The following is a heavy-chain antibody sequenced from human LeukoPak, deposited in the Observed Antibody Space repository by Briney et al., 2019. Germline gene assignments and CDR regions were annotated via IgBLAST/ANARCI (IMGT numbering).Heavy chain of an antibody. Sequence: PSETLSLTCIVSGGSISSSSFYWGWIRQPPGKGLEWIGSIHYSGGPYYNASLKSRVAISVDTSKNQFSLRLNSVTAADTAVYYCARSEPYQSGPGTYAFNIWGQGTMVTVSS. CDR2: IHYSGGP. CDR3: ARSEPYQSGPGTYAFNI. D-gene: IGHD3-10*01. CDR1: GGSISSSSFY. V-gene: IGHV4-39*07. J-gene: IGHJ3*02.